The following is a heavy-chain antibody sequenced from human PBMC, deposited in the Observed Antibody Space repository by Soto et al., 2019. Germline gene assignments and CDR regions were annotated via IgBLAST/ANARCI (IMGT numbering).Heavy chain of an antibody. CDR1: GGSVSNGMYY. Sequence: SETLSLTCTVSGGSVSNGMYYWTWIRQPPGKGLEWIGSIYHTGSTYYSKSLRSRLTMSVDTSKSQFSLRLSSVTAADTAVYYCARATGTLRSRNCDYWGQGSLVTVSS. D-gene: IGHD1-1*01. CDR3: ARATGTLRSRNCDY. J-gene: IGHJ4*02. V-gene: IGHV4-31*03. CDR2: IYHTGST.